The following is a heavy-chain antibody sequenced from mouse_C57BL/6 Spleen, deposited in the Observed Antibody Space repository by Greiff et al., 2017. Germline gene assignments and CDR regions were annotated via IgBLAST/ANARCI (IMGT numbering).Heavy chain of an antibody. J-gene: IGHJ1*03. CDR3: ARCYSNYGWYFDV. D-gene: IGHD2-5*01. Sequence: QVQLQQSGAELVKPGASVKMSCKASGYTFTSYWITWVKQRPGQGLEWIGDIYPGSGSTNYNEKFMSKATLTVDTSSSTAYMQLSSLTSEDSAVYYCARCYSNYGWYFDVWGTGTTVTVSS. CDR1: GYTFTSYW. V-gene: IGHV1-55*01. CDR2: IYPGSGST.